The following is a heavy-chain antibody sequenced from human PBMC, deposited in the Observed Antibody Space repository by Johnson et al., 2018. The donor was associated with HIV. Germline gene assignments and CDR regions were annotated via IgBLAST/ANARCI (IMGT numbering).Heavy chain of an antibody. V-gene: IGHV3-30*04. D-gene: IGHD2-15*01. J-gene: IGHJ3*02. CDR2: ISYDGSNK. Sequence: VQLVESGGGVVQPGRSLRLSCAASGFTFSSYAMHWVRQAPGKGLEWVAVISYDGSNKYYADSVKGRFTISRDNSKNTLYVQMNSLRGEDTAVYYCAKGQGVVAATSAFDIWGQGTMVTVSS. CDR1: GFTFSSYA. CDR3: AKGQGVVAATSAFDI.